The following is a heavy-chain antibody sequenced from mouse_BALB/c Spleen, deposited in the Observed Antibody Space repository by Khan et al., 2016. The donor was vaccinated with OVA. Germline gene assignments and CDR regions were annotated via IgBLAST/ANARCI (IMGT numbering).Heavy chain of an antibody. CDR2: ISEGGLFT. CDR3: ARAYYRYDERVAS. D-gene: IGHD2-14*01. Sequence: EVELVESGGGLVKPGGSLKLSCAASGFTFSDYYMYWVRQTPERRLEWVATISEGGLFTYYPDSVKGRFTISRDNAKNILYLQMTSLKSEDTAMYCCARAYYRYDERVASRGQGTLVTVSA. CDR1: GFTFSDYY. V-gene: IGHV5-4*02. J-gene: IGHJ3*01.